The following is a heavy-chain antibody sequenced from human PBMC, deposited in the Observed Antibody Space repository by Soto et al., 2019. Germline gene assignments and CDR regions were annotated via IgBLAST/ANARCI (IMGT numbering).Heavy chain of an antibody. CDR1: GFSLSTTGVG. CDR3: AHRRGGYNWDDAHFDY. CDR2: AYWDDDN. Sequence: QITLKESGPTLVKPTQTLTPTCSFSGFSLSTTGVGVGWIRQPPGKALEWLGFAYWDDDNRYSPSLKSRLTITKDTSGNQVVLTMTNMDPVDTATYFCAHRRGGYNWDDAHFDYWGQGTLVTVSS. J-gene: IGHJ4*02. V-gene: IGHV2-5*02. D-gene: IGHD1-20*01.